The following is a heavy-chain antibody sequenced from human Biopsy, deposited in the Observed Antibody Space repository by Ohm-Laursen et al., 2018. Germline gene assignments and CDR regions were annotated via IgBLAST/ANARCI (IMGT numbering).Heavy chain of an antibody. J-gene: IGHJ4*02. D-gene: IGHD3-10*01. CDR1: GFTFGDYY. CDR2: ISGSGVTK. CDR3: ATDGAGSYNEN. V-gene: IGHV3-11*01. Sequence: SLRLSCSASGFTFGDYYMSWIRQAPGKGLEWLSYISGSGVTKMYADSVKGRFTVSRDSAKNPLYLEMNNLTVEDTAVYYCATDGAGSYNENWGQGTLVSVSS.